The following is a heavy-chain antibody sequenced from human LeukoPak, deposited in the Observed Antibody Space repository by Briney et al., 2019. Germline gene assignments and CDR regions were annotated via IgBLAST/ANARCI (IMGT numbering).Heavy chain of an antibody. V-gene: IGHV3-23*01. CDR2: ISGSGGST. CDR1: GFTFSSYA. D-gene: IGHD5-24*01. J-gene: IGHJ4*02. CDR3: ARVYGDGYNTGDNYFDY. Sequence: GGSLRLSCAASGFTFSSYAMSWVRQAPGKGLEWVSAISGSGGSTYYADSVKGRFTISRDNSKNTLYLQMNSLRAEDTAVYYCARVYGDGYNTGDNYFDYWGQGTLVTVSS.